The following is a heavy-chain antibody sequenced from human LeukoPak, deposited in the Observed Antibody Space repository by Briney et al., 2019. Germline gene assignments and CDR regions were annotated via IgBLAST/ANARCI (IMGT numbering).Heavy chain of an antibody. J-gene: IGHJ4*02. CDR3: ARGGPTPYYFDY. D-gene: IGHD2-15*01. CDR2: IYYSGST. CDR1: GGSISSYY. V-gene: IGHV4-59*01. Sequence: SETLSLTCTVSGGSISSYYWSWIRQPPGKGLEWIGYIYYSGSTNYNPSLKSRVTISVDTSKNQFSLKLSSVTAADTAVYYCARGGPTPYYFDYWGQGTLVAVSS.